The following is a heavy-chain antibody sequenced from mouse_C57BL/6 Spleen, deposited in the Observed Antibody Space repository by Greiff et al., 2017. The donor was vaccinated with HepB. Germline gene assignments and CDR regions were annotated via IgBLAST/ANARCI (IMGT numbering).Heavy chain of an antibody. V-gene: IGHV1-52*01. CDR3: ARWGYSSYYFDY. CDR1: GYTFTSYW. CDR2: IDPSDSET. Sequence: QVQLQQPGAELVRPGSSVKLSCKASGYTFTSYWMHWVKQRPIQGLEWIGNIDPSDSETHYNQKFKDKATLTVDKSSSTAYMQLSSLTSEDSAVYYCARWGYSSYYFDYWGQGTTLTVSS. J-gene: IGHJ2*01. D-gene: IGHD2-14*01.